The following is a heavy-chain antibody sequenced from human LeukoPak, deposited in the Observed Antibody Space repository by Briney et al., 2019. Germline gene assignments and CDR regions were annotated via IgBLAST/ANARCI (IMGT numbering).Heavy chain of an antibody. CDR2: IKQDGSEK. D-gene: IGHD1-26*01. Sequence: GGSLRLSCAASGFTFSSYWMSWVRQAPGKGVEWVANIKQDGSEKYYVYSVKGRFTISRDNPKNSLYLQMNSLRAEDTAVYYCARSGSYFGYYYYMDVWGKGTTVTVSS. CDR3: ARSGSYFGYYYYMDV. V-gene: IGHV3-7*01. CDR1: GFTFSSYW. J-gene: IGHJ6*03.